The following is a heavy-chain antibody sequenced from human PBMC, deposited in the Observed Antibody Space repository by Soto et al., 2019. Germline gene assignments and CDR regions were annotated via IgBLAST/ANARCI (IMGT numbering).Heavy chain of an antibody. Sequence: SVKVSRKASGGTFSSYAVSWVRQAPGQGLEWMGGIIPIFGTANYAQKFQGRVTITADESTSTAYMELSSLRSEDTAVYYCARAGRPTIAVAGHTFDYWGQGTLVTVSS. CDR1: GGTFSSYA. CDR3: ARAGRPTIAVAGHTFDY. J-gene: IGHJ4*02. V-gene: IGHV1-69*13. CDR2: IIPIFGTA. D-gene: IGHD6-19*01.